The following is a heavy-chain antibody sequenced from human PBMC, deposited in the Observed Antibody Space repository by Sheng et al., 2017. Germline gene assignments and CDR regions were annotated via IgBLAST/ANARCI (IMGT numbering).Heavy chain of an antibody. CDR3: ARRGEASSSSRGRNYYYYYMDV. D-gene: IGHD6-6*01. Sequence: QVQLVQSGAEVKKPGSSVKVSCKASGGTFSSYAISWVRQAPGQGLEWMGGIIPIFGTANYAQKFQGRVTITTDESTSTAYMELSSLRSEDTAVYYCARRGEASSSSRGRNYYYYYMDVWGKGTTVTVSS. J-gene: IGHJ6*03. CDR1: GGTFSSYA. CDR2: IIPIFGTA. V-gene: IGHV1-69*05.